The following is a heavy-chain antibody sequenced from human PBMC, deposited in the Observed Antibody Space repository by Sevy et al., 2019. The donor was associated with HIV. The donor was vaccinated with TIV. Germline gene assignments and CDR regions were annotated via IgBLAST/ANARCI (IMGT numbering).Heavy chain of an antibody. CDR2: IYTTGDT. J-gene: IGHJ3*02. D-gene: IGHD2-21*02. V-gene: IGHV4-4*07. CDR1: GGSISNYY. CDR3: ARDLVPGVSEGDDAFDI. Sequence: SETLSLTCTVSGGSISNYYWSWIRQPAGKGLEWIGRIYTTGDTNYNPSVESRVTMSVDTSRNQFSLKLSSVTAADTAVYYCARDLVPGVSEGDDAFDIWGQGTMVTVSS.